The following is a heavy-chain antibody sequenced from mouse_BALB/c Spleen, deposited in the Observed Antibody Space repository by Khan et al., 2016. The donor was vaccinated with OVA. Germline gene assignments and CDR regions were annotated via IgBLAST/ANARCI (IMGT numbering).Heavy chain of an antibody. V-gene: IGHV2-6-1*01. CDR3: ARQPYYHYYALDY. CDR2: IWSDGST. CDR1: GFSLTSYG. D-gene: IGHD2-10*01. J-gene: IGHJ4*01. Sequence: QMQLEESGPGLVAPSQSLSITCTLSGFSLTSYGIHWVRQPPGKGLEWLVVIWSDGSTTYNSTLKSRLSITKDNSKSQVFLKMNSLRTDDTAMYYCARQPYYHYYALDYWGQGTSVTVSS.